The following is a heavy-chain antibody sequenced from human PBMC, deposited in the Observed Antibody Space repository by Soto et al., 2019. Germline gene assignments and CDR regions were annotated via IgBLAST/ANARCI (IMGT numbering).Heavy chain of an antibody. J-gene: IGHJ6*02. CDR3: ARGSYYDILTGDQHPLFAGMDV. CDR2: IYYSGST. V-gene: IGHV4-30-4*01. D-gene: IGHD3-9*01. Sequence: SETLSLTCTVSGGSISSGDYYWSWIRQPPGKGLEWIGYIYYSGSTYYNPSLKSRVTISVDTSKNQFSLKLSSVTAADTAVYYCARGSYYDILTGDQHPLFAGMDVWGQGTTVTVSS. CDR1: GGSISSGDYY.